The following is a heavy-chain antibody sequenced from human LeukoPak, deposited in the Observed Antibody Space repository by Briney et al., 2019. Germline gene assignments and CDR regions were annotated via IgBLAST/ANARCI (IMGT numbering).Heavy chain of an antibody. CDR1: GGSISSSSYY. J-gene: IGHJ5*02. V-gene: IGHV4-39*07. CDR2: IYYSGST. Sequence: PSETLSLTCTVSGGSISSSSYYWGWIRQPPGKGLEWIGSIYYSGSTYYNPSLKSRVTISVDTSKNQFSLKLSSVTAADTAVYYCARDRGSSGDNWFDPWGQGTLVTVSS. CDR3: ARDRGSSGDNWFDP. D-gene: IGHD6-19*01.